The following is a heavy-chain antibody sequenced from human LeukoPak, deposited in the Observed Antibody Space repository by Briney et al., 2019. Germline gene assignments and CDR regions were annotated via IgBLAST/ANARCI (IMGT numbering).Heavy chain of an antibody. CDR3: ARDSSGYQ. Sequence: GGSLRLSCAASGFTFSTYWMSWVRQAPGKGLEWVANIKEDGSEKYYGDSVKGRFTISRDNAKNSPYLEMNSLRVEDTAVYYCARDSSGYQWGQGTLVTVSS. J-gene: IGHJ4*02. CDR2: IKEDGSEK. CDR1: GFTFSTYW. V-gene: IGHV3-7*01. D-gene: IGHD3-22*01.